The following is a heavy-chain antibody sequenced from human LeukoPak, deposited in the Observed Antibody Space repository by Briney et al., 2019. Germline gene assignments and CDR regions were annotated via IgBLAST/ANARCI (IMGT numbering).Heavy chain of an antibody. CDR2: ISSSSSYI. CDR1: GFTFSSYS. J-gene: IGHJ6*02. V-gene: IGHV3-21*01. CDR3: AREGSSGYYYYYYGMDV. Sequence: KPGGSLRLSCAASGFTFSSYSMNWVRQAPGKGLEWVSSISSSSSYIYYADSVKGRFTISRDNAKNSLYLQMNSLRAEETAVYYCAREGSSGYYYYYYGMDVWGQGTTVTVSS. D-gene: IGHD3-22*01.